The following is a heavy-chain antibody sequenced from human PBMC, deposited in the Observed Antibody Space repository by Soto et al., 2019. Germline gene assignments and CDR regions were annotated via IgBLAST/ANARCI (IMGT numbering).Heavy chain of an antibody. V-gene: IGHV3-64D*06. CDR3: VKGNQLLRYYFEF. CDR2: ITSDGDST. CDR1: GFTFSKYA. J-gene: IGHJ4*01. Sequence: GGSLRLSCSVSGFTFSKYAMHWVRQAPGKGLEYVSGITSDGDSTWHADSVKDRFTISRDNSKNTLFLQMSSLRVEDTAIYFCVKGNQLLRYYFEFWGPGTLVTVPQ. D-gene: IGHD2-15*01.